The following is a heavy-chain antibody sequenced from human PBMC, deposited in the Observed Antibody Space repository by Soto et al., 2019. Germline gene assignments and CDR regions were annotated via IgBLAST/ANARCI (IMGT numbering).Heavy chain of an antibody. V-gene: IGHV3-30*18. D-gene: IGHD4-17*01. CDR2: ISYDGSNK. J-gene: IGHJ3*01. CDR1: GFTFSSYG. Sequence: GGSLRLSCAASGFTFSSYGMHWVRQAPGKGLEWVAVISYDGSNKYYADSVKGRFTISRDNSKNTLYLQMNSLRAEDTAVYYCAKGYGDRGAFDLWGQGTMVTVS. CDR3: AKGYGDRGAFDL.